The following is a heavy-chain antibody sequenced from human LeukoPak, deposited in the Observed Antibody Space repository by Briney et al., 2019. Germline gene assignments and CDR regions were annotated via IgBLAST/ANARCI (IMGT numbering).Heavy chain of an antibody. D-gene: IGHD3-10*01. J-gene: IGHJ4*02. Sequence: ASVKVSCKASGYTFTNYGISWVRQAPGQGLEWMGWISAYNGNTKYAQKLQGRVTMTTDTSTSTAYMELTSLTTDDTAVYYCARVPSSAHQLFSSDYWGQGTLVTVSS. CDR2: ISAYNGNT. CDR3: ARVPSSAHQLFSSDY. V-gene: IGHV1-18*01. CDR1: GYTFTNYG.